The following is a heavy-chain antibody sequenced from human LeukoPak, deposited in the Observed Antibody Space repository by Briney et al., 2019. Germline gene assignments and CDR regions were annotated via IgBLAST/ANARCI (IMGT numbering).Heavy chain of an antibody. CDR3: ARGSREFDY. CDR2: IYYSGTT. V-gene: IGHV4-59*01. D-gene: IGHD1-26*01. Sequence: SETLSLTCTVSGGSISSYYWSWIRQPPGKGLEWIGYIYYSGTTNYNPSHKSRVAISVDMSKNQFSLKLSSVTAADTAVHYCARGSREFDYWGQGTLLTVSS. J-gene: IGHJ4*02. CDR1: GGSISSYY.